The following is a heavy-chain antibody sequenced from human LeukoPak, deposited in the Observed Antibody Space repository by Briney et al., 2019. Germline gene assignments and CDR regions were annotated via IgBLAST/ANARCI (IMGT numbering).Heavy chain of an antibody. Sequence: ASVKVSCKASGYTFTSYGISWVRQAPGQGLEWMGWISAYNGNTNYAQKLQGRVTMTTDTSTSTAYMELRSLRSDDTAVYYCARDGFFDWLFVYYCYGMDVWGQGTTVTVSS. V-gene: IGHV1-18*01. CDR3: ARDGFFDWLFVYYCYGMDV. CDR1: GYTFTSYG. CDR2: ISAYNGNT. D-gene: IGHD3-9*01. J-gene: IGHJ6*02.